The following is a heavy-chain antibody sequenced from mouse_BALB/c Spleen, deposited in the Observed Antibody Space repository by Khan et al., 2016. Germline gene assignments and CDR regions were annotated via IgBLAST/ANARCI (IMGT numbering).Heavy chain of an antibody. CDR1: GYTFTNYG. D-gene: IGHD1-1*01. Sequence: QIQLVQSGPELKKPGKTVKISCKASGYTFTNYGMNWVKQAPGKGLKWMGWINTYSGESTYADDFKGRFAFSLETSANTAYLQINNLKNEDTATYFYARDRYYYGSSRYFDVWGAGTTVTVSS. V-gene: IGHV9-3-1*01. CDR2: INTYSGES. CDR3: ARDRYYYGSSRYFDV. J-gene: IGHJ1*01.